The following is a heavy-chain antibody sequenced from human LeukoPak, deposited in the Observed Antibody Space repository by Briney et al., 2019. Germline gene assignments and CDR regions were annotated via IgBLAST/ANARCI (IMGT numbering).Heavy chain of an antibody. D-gene: IGHD5-18*01. V-gene: IGHV4-4*07. J-gene: IGHJ5*02. CDR1: GGSISSYY. CDR2: VYGGGST. Sequence: SETLSLTCTVSGGSISSYYLSWIRQPAGKGLEWIGRVYGGGSTTYNPSLKSRVTMSVDTSKNQFSLKLSSVTAADTAVYYCARHVYGYSYGYNWFDPWGQGTLVTVSS. CDR3: ARHVYGYSYGYNWFDP.